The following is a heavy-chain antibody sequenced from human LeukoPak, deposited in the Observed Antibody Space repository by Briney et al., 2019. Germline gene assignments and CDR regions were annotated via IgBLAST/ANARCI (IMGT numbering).Heavy chain of an antibody. CDR2: VGAGNGDT. V-gene: IGHV1-18*01. CDR3: ARASSPYNWYFGL. D-gene: IGHD4-11*01. Sequence: ASVKVSCKASGYSFNNHGLSWVRQAPGQGLEWVGWVGAGNGDTHYAQKLQGRVTMTTDTSTNTAYMDLRSLRSDDTAVYYCARASSPYNWYFGLWGRGTLVTVSS. J-gene: IGHJ2*01. CDR1: GYSFNNHG.